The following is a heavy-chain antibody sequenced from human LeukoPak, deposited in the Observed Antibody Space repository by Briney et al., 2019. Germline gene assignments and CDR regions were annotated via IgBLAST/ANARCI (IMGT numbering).Heavy chain of an antibody. Sequence: SETLSLTCTVSGGSISSGSYYWSWIRQPAGKGLEWIGRIYTSGTTNYNPSLKSRVTISVDTSKNQFSLKLSSVTAADTAVYYCASRVAAAGFDYWGQGTLVTVSS. CDR2: IYTSGTT. V-gene: IGHV4-61*02. D-gene: IGHD6-13*01. CDR3: ASRVAAAGFDY. CDR1: GGSISSGSYY. J-gene: IGHJ4*02.